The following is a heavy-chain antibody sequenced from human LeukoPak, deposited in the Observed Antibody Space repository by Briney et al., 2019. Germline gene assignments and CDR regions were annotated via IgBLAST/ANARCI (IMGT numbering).Heavy chain of an antibody. CDR2: ISGGGGST. V-gene: IGHV3-23*01. J-gene: IGHJ6*02. Sequence: GGSLRLSCAASGFTFSSYAMSWVRQAPGKGLEWVSVISGGGGSTDYADSVKGRFTISRDNFKNTLDLQMNSLRAEDTAVYYCAKGSRPFAYSAMDVWGQGTTVTLSS. CDR1: GFTFSSYA. CDR3: AKGSRPFAYSAMDV. D-gene: IGHD2-2*01.